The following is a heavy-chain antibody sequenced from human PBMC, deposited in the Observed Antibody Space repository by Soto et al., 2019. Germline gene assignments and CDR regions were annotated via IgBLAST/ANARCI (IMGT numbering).Heavy chain of an antibody. D-gene: IGHD5-12*01. Sequence: LILSCAASGFTFSTYAIIWVRHAPGKGLEWVSAISGSGDSTYYADSVRGRFTISRDNSKNTLYLQMSSLRAEDTAIYYCARDSFINLRGYDSYWGQGTLVTVSS. J-gene: IGHJ4*02. CDR1: GFTFSTYA. CDR3: ARDSFINLRGYDSY. V-gene: IGHV3-23*01. CDR2: ISGSGDST.